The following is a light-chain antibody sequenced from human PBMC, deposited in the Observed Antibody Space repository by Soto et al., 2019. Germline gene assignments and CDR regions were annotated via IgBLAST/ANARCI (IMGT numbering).Light chain of an antibody. CDR1: SSNIGAGFD. J-gene: IGLJ1*01. CDR3: QSYDISLSEV. V-gene: IGLV1-40*01. CDR2: GYI. Sequence: QSVLTQPPSVSGAPGQRVTISCTGSSSNIGAGFDVHWYQQLPGTAPKLLIYGYINRPSGVPDRFSGSKSGTSASLAITGLQAEDEADYYCQSYDISLSEVFGTGTKLTVL.